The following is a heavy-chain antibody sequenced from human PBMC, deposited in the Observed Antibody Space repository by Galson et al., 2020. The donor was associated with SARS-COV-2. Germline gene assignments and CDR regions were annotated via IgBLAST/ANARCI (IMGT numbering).Heavy chain of an antibody. D-gene: IGHD6-13*01. V-gene: IGHV3-23*01. Sequence: GESLKISCAASGITFSSYAMSWVRQAPGKGLEWVSTISNSGGGTYYADSVKGRFTISRDNSKNTLDLQMNSLRADDTAVYYCAKVISRWYLDYWGQGSLVTVSS. CDR1: GITFSSYA. J-gene: IGHJ4*02. CDR2: ISNSGGGT. CDR3: AKVISRWYLDY.